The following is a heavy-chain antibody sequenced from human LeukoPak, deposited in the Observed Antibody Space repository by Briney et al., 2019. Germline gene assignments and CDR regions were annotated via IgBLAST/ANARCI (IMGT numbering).Heavy chain of an antibody. V-gene: IGHV3-30*04. CDR2: ISYDGSNK. CDR3: ARGEKDYYDISGYGIGFDY. Sequence: GGSLRLSCAASGFTFSSYAMHWVRQAPGKGLEWVAVISYDGSNKYYADSVKGRFTISRDNSKNTLYLQMNSLRAEDTAVYYCARGEKDYYDISGYGIGFDYWGQGTLVTVSS. J-gene: IGHJ4*02. CDR1: GFTFSSYA. D-gene: IGHD3-22*01.